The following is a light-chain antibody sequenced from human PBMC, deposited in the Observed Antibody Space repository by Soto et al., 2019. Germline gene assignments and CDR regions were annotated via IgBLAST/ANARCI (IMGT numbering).Light chain of an antibody. CDR3: MQALQTPPSFT. CDR1: QSLLHSNGYNY. J-gene: IGKJ2*01. Sequence: DIVMTQSPLSLPVTPGEPASISCRSSQSLLHSNGYNYLDWYLQKPGQSPQLLIYLGSNRASGVPDRFSGSGSGTDFTLKISRVEAEDVGVYYCMQALQTPPSFTFVQGTKLEIK. V-gene: IGKV2-28*01. CDR2: LGS.